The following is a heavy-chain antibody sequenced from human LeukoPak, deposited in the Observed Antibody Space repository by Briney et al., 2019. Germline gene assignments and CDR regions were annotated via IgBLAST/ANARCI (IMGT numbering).Heavy chain of an antibody. D-gene: IGHD2-2*01. V-gene: IGHV3-30*18. CDR2: ISYDGGNK. J-gene: IGHJ6*02. Sequence: GGSLSPSCAASGFALSRYGMHWVRQAPGKGLEWVAVISYDGGNKYYADSVKGRFTISRDNSKNTLYLQMNSLRAEDTAVYYCAKGEGYCSTTSRSIYSNGMDLWGQGATVTVSS. CDR3: AKGEGYCSTTSRSIYSNGMDL. CDR1: GFALSRYG.